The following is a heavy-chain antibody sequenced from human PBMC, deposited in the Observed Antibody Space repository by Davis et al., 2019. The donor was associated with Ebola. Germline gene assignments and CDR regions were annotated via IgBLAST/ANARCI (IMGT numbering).Heavy chain of an antibody. Sequence: ASVKVSCKASGGTFSSYAISWVRQAPGQGLEWMGWISAYNGNTNYAQKLQGRVTMTTDTSTSTAYMELRSLRSDDTAVYYCARDRAAAGYNWFDPWGQGTLVTVSS. CDR2: ISAYNGNT. J-gene: IGHJ5*02. V-gene: IGHV1-18*01. D-gene: IGHD6-13*01. CDR1: GGTFSSYA. CDR3: ARDRAAAGYNWFDP.